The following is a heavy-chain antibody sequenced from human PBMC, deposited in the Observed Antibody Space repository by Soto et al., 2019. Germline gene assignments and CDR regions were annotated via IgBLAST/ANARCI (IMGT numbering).Heavy chain of an antibody. CDR1: GGSISSGDYY. CDR3: ARGYCISTSCPGEGWFDP. J-gene: IGHJ5*02. D-gene: IGHD2-2*01. Sequence: SETLSLTCTVSGGSISSGDYYWSWIRQPPGKGLEWIGYIYYSGSTYYNPSLKSRVTISVDTSKNQFSLKLSSVTAADTAVYYCARGYCISTSCPGEGWFDPWGQGTLVTVS. V-gene: IGHV4-30-4*01. CDR2: IYYSGST.